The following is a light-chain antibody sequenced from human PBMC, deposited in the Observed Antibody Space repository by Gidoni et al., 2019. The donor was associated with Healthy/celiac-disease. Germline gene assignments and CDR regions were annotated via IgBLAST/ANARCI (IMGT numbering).Light chain of an antibody. J-gene: IGKJ3*01. CDR2: WAS. V-gene: IGKV4-1*01. Sequence: DIVMTQSPDSLAVSLGERATINCKSSQSVLYSSNNKNYLAWYQQKPGQPPKLLIYWASTRESGVLDRFSGSGSGTDFTLTISSLQAEDVAVYYCQQYYSTPFTFXPXTKVDIK. CDR3: QQYYSTPFT. CDR1: QSVLYSSNNKNY.